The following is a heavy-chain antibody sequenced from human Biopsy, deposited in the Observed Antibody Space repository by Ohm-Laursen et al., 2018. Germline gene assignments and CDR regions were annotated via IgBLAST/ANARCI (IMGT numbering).Heavy chain of an antibody. D-gene: IGHD2-21*01. CDR2: ITGSSSTI. V-gene: IGHV3-48*04. CDR1: GFTFSSYA. CDR3: TRLAYYYYYGMDV. Sequence: SLRLSCAAPGFTFSSYAMNWVRQAPGKGLEWISYITGSSSTIYYADSVKGRFTISRDNAKNSLYLQRNSLRAEDTAVYYCTRLAYYYYYGMDVRGQGTTVTVSS. J-gene: IGHJ6*02.